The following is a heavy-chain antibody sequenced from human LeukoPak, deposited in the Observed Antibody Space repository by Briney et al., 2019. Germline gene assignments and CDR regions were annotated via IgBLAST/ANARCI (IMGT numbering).Heavy chain of an antibody. CDR3: ARLSADSSSSRGFDY. D-gene: IGHD2-2*01. J-gene: IGHJ4*02. CDR2: IYTSGST. V-gene: IGHV4-4*07. Sequence: SETLSLTCTVSGASISNYWTWIRQPAGKGLEWIGRIYTSGSTNYNPPLKSRVAMSVDTSKNQFSLKLSSVTAADTAVYYCARLSADSSSSRGFDYWGQGTLVTVSS. CDR1: GASISNY.